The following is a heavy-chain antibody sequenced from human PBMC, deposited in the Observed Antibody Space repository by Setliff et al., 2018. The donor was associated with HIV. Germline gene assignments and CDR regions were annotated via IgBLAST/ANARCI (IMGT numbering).Heavy chain of an antibody. Sequence: LRLSCAASGLTFGDFWMGWVRQAPGKGLEWVANIKKDGSEERYVDSVRGRFTVSRDNAKMSLYLQMNSLRAEDTAVYYCAREVYSSPSFNYWGQGVLVTVSS. CDR2: IKKDGSEE. V-gene: IGHV3-7*01. J-gene: IGHJ4*02. CDR3: AREVYSSPSFNY. CDR1: GLTFGDFW. D-gene: IGHD6-19*01.